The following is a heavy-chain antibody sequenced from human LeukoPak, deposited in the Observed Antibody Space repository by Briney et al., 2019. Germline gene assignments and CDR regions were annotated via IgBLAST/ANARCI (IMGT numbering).Heavy chain of an antibody. V-gene: IGHV3-33*01. J-gene: IGHJ4*02. CDR3: ARSMVAATLDY. CDR1: GFTFSSYG. D-gene: IGHD2-15*01. Sequence: GGSLRLSCAASGFTFSSYGMHWVRQAPGKGLEWVAVIWYDGSNKYYADSVKGRFTISRDNSKNTLYLQMNSLRAEDTAVYYCARSMVAATLDYWGQGTLVTVFS. CDR2: IWYDGSNK.